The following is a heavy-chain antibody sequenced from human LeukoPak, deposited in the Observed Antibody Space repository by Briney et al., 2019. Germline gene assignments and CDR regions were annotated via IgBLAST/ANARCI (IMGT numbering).Heavy chain of an antibody. Sequence: PSETLSLTCTVSGGSISNYYWSWIRQSPEKGLEWIGHIYYSGSTKYNPSLKSRVTISVDTSKNQFSLKLSSVTAADTAVYYCARDRMVRGVISFDYWGQGTLVTVSS. CDR2: IYYSGST. J-gene: IGHJ4*02. V-gene: IGHV4-59*12. CDR1: GGSISNYY. D-gene: IGHD3-10*01. CDR3: ARDRMVRGVISFDY.